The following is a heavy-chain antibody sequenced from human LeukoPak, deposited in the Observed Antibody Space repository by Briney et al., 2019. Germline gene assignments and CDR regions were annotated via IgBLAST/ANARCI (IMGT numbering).Heavy chain of an antibody. J-gene: IGHJ4*02. D-gene: IGHD3-10*02. Sequence: GGSLRLSCAASGFTFSSYWMHWVRHAPGKGLVWVSRINSDGSRTNYADSVKGRFTISRDNAKNTLYLQMNSLRAEDTSVYYCARVGGSYVPFDYWGQGTLVTVSS. CDR3: ARVGGSYVPFDY. CDR1: GFTFSSYW. V-gene: IGHV3-74*01. CDR2: INSDGSRT.